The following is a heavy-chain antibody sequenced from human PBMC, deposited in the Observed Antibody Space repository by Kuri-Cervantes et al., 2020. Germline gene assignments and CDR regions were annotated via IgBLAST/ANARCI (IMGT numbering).Heavy chain of an antibody. J-gene: IGHJ4*02. V-gene: IGHV3-30*03. Sequence: GESLKISCAGSGFTFNTYGMHWVRQAPGKGLEWVAVISYDGRNKDYADSVKGRFTISRDNSKNTLYLQMNSLRAEDTAVYYCARDGRRYSYGSVGYIFDYWGQGTLVTVSS. CDR2: ISYDGRNK. D-gene: IGHD5-18*01. CDR3: ARDGRRYSYGSVGYIFDY. CDR1: GFTFNTYG.